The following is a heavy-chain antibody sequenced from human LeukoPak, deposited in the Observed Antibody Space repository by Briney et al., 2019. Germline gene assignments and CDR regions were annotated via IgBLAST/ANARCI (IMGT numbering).Heavy chain of an antibody. D-gene: IGHD4-11*01. J-gene: IGHJ4*02. Sequence: GRSLRPSCAASGFTFSSYGMHWVRQAPGKGLEWVAVISYDGSNKYYADSVKGRFTISRDNSKNTLYLQMNSLRAEDTAVYYCAYSNYLGNFDYWGQGTLVTVSS. CDR1: GFTFSSYG. V-gene: IGHV3-30*03. CDR3: AYSNYLGNFDY. CDR2: ISYDGSNK.